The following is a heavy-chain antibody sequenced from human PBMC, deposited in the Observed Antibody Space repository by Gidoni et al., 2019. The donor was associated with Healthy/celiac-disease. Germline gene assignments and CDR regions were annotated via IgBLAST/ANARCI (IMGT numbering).Heavy chain of an antibody. CDR1: GFTFSSYS. CDR2: ISSSSSTI. V-gene: IGHV3-48*02. D-gene: IGHD1-26*01. J-gene: IGHJ4*02. Sequence: EVQLVESGGGLVQPGGSLRLSCAASGFTFSSYSLNWVRQSPGKGLEWVSYISSSSSTIYYADSVKGRFTISRDNAKNSLYLQMNSLRDEDTAVYYCARAAIVGALYWGQGTLVTVSS. CDR3: ARAAIVGALY.